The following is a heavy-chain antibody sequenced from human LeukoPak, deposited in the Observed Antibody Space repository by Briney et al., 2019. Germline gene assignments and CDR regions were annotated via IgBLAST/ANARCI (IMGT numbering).Heavy chain of an antibody. CDR3: ARLPKQQLYYYYYMDV. V-gene: IGHV4-34*01. Sequence: SETLSLTCTVSGGSISSYYWSWIRQPPGKGLEWIGEINHSGSTNYNPSLKSRVTISVDTSKNQFSLKLSSVTAADTAVYYCARLPKQQLYYYYYMDVWGKGTTVTISS. CDR1: GGSISSYY. D-gene: IGHD6-13*01. J-gene: IGHJ6*03. CDR2: INHSGST.